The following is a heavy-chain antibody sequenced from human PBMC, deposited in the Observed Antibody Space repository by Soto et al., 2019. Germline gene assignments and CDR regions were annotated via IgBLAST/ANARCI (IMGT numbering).Heavy chain of an antibody. J-gene: IGHJ4*02. D-gene: IGHD2-8*01. CDR3: ARYNSYAIDY. V-gene: IGHV4-59*01. Sequence: PSETLSLTCTVSGTSISSYYWSWVRQPPGKGLEWIANIHYSGTTNYNPSLASRVTLSVDTSKNQFSLKMTSVTAADRAMYFCARYNSYAIDYWGRGTLVTVSS. CDR2: IHYSGTT. CDR1: GTSISSYY.